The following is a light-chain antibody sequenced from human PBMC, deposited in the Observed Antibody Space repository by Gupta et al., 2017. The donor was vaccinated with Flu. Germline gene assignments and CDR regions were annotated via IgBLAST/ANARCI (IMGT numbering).Light chain of an antibody. V-gene: IGLV3-1*01. CDR2: QDT. CDR3: QAWDSNGVV. J-gene: IGLJ3*02. Sequence: CSGDKLGDKYTYWYQQKPGQSPVLFIYQDTKRPSGIPERFSASNSGNTATLTISGTQALDEGDYYCQAWDSNGVVFGGGTKLTVL. CDR1: KLGDKY.